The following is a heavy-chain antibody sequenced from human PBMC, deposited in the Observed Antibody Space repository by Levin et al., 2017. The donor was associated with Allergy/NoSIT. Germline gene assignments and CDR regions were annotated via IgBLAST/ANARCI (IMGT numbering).Heavy chain of an antibody. Sequence: GGSLRLSCAASGFTFSSYSMNWVRQAPGKGLEWVSYISSSSSTIYYADSVKGRFTISRDNAKNSLYLQMNSLRAEDTAVYYCARDHYDSSGYYYGGYYYYGMDVWGQGTTVTVSS. CDR2: ISSSSSTI. D-gene: IGHD3-22*01. CDR1: GFTFSSYS. J-gene: IGHJ6*02. CDR3: ARDHYDSSGYYYGGYYYYGMDV. V-gene: IGHV3-48*01.